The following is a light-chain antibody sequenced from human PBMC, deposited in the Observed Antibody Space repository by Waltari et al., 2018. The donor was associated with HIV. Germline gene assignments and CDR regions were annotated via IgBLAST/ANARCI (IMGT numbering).Light chain of an antibody. CDR3: KSSTTRSTPCV. J-gene: IGLJ1*01. Sequence: QSALTQPASVSGSPGQSITISCTGTDRDIGGHNSVASYQQHPGKSPKLILYDVTTRPSGVSNRCPGSKSGNTASLTISGLQAEDEADYYCKSSTTRSTPCVFGSGTKVTVL. CDR1: DRDIGGHNS. CDR2: DVT. V-gene: IGLV2-14*01.